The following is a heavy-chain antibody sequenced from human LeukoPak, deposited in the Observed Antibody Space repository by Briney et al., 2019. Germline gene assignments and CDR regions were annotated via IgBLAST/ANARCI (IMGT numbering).Heavy chain of an antibody. J-gene: IGHJ4*02. V-gene: IGHV3-21*01. CDR1: GFTFSSYS. CDR3: ARNPRGAVAGTGY. CDR2: ISSSSSYI. Sequence: PGGSLRLSCAASGFTFSSYSMNWVRQAPGKGLEWVSSISSSSSYIYYADSVKGRFTISRDNAKNSLYLQMNSLRAEATAVYYCARNPRGAVAGTGYWGQGTLVTVSS. D-gene: IGHD6-19*01.